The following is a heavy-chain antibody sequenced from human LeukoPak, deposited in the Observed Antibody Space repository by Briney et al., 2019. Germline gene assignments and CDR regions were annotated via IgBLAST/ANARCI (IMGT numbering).Heavy chain of an antibody. CDR2: ISAYNGNT. V-gene: IGHV1-18*04. CDR1: GYTFTGYY. D-gene: IGHD1-26*01. CDR3: ARARATYSASSL. Sequence: GASVKVSCKASGYTFTGYYMHWVRQAPGQGLEWMGWISAYNGNTNYAQKLQGRVTMTTDTSTSTAYMELRSLRSDDTAVYYCARARATYSASSLWGQGTLVTVSS. J-gene: IGHJ4*02.